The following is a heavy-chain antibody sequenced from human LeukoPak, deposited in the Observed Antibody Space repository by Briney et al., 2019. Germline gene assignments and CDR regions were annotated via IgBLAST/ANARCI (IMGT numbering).Heavy chain of an antibody. CDR1: GYSFTRYF. Sequence: ASVKVSCKAPGYSFTRYFIHWVRQAPGQGLEWMGIIIPSDGSTSYAQKFQGRVTMTRDTSTSTVYMELSSLRSEDTAVYYYARGKVVTMVRGVIITYFDYWGQGTLVTVSS. J-gene: IGHJ4*02. CDR2: IIPSDGST. D-gene: IGHD3-10*01. CDR3: ARGKVVTMVRGVIITYFDY. V-gene: IGHV1-46*01.